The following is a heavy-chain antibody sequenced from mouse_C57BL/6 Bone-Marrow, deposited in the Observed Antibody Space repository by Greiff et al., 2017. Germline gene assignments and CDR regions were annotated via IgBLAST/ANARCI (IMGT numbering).Heavy chain of an antibody. Sequence: QVQLQQPGAELVMPGASVKLSCKASGYTFTSYWMHWVKQRPGQGLEWIGEIDPSDSYTNYNQKFKGKSTLTVDKSSSTAYMQLSSLTSEDSAVXYCARRLEGLDYWGQGTTLTVSS. V-gene: IGHV1-69*01. CDR3: ARRLEGLDY. CDR1: GYTFTSYW. D-gene: IGHD1-2*01. J-gene: IGHJ2*01. CDR2: IDPSDSYT.